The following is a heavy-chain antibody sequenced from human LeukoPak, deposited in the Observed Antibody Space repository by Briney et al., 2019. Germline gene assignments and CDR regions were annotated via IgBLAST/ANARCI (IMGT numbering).Heavy chain of an antibody. J-gene: IGHJ4*02. CDR1: GFNFSSFG. Sequence: GGSLRLSCAASGFNFSSFGMHWVRQAPGTGLEWVGFIRDKANGGTTEYAASVEGRFMIARDDSKGLAYLEMNSLKVDDTGTYYCSRGFAADWGQGALVTVSS. CDR2: IRDKANGGTT. V-gene: IGHV3-71*01. D-gene: IGHD2-15*01. CDR3: SRGFAAD.